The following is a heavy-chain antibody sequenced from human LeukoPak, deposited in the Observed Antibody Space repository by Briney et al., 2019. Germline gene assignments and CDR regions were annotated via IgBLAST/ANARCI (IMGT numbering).Heavy chain of an antibody. Sequence: GGSLRLSCAASGSTFSDYSMNWVRQAPGKGLEWVSYISSSSSTVYYADSAKGRFTISRDNAKNSLYLQMNSLRDEDTAVYYCARDVRWLRFVFDHWGQGIPVTVSS. J-gene: IGHJ4*02. CDR1: GSTFSDYS. D-gene: IGHD5-12*01. V-gene: IGHV3-48*02. CDR3: ARDVRWLRFVFDH. CDR2: ISSSSSTV.